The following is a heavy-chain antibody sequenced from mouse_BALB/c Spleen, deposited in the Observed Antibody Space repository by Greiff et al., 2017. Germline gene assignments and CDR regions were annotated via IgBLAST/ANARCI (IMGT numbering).Heavy chain of an antibody. CDR3: TVTTAFAY. D-gene: IGHD1-2*01. CDR1: GFTFSSYW. V-gene: IGHV6-3*01. Sequence: EVQRVESGGGLVKPGGSMKLSCVASGFTFSSYWMSWVRQSPEKGLEWVAEIRLKSDNYATHYAETVKGKFTISRDDSKSRLYLQMNSLRAEDTGMYYCTVTTAFAYWGQGTLVTVSA. J-gene: IGHJ3*01. CDR2: IRLKSDNYAT.